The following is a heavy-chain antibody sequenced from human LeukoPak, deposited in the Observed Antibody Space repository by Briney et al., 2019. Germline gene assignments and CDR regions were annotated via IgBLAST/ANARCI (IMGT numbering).Heavy chain of an antibody. CDR1: GGTFSSYA. CDR2: IIPILGIA. D-gene: IGHD6-13*01. CDR3: AMIAAAGTGVDY. J-gene: IGHJ4*02. Sequence: SVKVSCKASGGTFSSYAISWVRQAPGQGLDWMGRIIPILGIANYAQKFQGRVTITADKSTSTAYMELSSLRSEDTAVYYCAMIAAAGTGVDYWGQGTLVTVSS. V-gene: IGHV1-69*04.